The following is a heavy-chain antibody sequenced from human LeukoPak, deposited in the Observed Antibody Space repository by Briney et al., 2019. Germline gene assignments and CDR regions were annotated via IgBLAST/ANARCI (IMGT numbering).Heavy chain of an antibody. J-gene: IGHJ4*02. D-gene: IGHD6-6*01. Sequence: SETLSLTCTVSGDSISSSNCYWGWIRQPPGKGLEWIGSIYYSGSTYYNPSLKSRVTISVDTSKNQFSLKLSSVTAADTAVYYCARATRAARHFDYWGQGTLVTVSS. CDR1: GDSISSSNCY. CDR2: IYYSGST. V-gene: IGHV4-39*07. CDR3: ARATRAARHFDY.